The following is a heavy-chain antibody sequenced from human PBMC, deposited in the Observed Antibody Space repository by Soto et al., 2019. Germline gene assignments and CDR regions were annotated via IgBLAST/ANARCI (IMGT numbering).Heavy chain of an antibody. V-gene: IGHV4-30-4*01. CDR3: XRWGSVVTARHSDY. J-gene: IGHJ4*02. Sequence: QVQLQESGPGLVKPSQTLSLTCTVSGGSISSGDYYWSWIRQPPGKGLEWIGYIYYSGSTYYNPSLKSRVTISVDTSKNQFSLKLSSVTAADTAVXXXXRWGSVVTARHSDYWGQGTLVTVSS. CDR2: IYYSGST. D-gene: IGHD2-21*02. CDR1: GGSISSGDYY.